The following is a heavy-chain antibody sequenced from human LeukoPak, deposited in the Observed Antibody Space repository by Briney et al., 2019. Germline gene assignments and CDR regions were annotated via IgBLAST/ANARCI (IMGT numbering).Heavy chain of an antibody. J-gene: IGHJ4*02. D-gene: IGHD5-18*01. CDR3: AKDGIQLWLWSVDY. CDR2: ISGSGGST. V-gene: IGHV3-23*01. CDR1: GFTFSSYG. Sequence: GGSLRLSCAASGFTFSSYGMSWVRQAPGKGLEWVSAISGSGGSTYYADSVKGRFTISRDNSKNTLYLKMNSLRAEDTAVYYCAKDGIQLWLWSVDYWGQGTLVTVSS.